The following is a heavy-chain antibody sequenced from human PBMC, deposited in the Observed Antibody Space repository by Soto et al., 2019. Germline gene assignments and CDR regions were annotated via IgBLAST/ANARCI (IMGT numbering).Heavy chain of an antibody. D-gene: IGHD2-2*01. J-gene: IGHJ6*02. V-gene: IGHV1-46*01. CDR1: GYTFTGYY. Sequence: ASVKVSCKASGYTFTGYYMHWVRQAPGQGLEWMGIINPSGGSTSYAQKFQGRVTMTRDTSTSTVYMELSSLRSEDTAVYYCARSGCSSTSCYVYYYYGMDVWGQGTTVTVSS. CDR2: INPSGGST. CDR3: ARSGCSSTSCYVYYYYGMDV.